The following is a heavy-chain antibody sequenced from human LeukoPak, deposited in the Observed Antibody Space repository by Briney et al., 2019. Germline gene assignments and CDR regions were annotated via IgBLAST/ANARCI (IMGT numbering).Heavy chain of an antibody. CDR1: GFTFNNYW. CDR3: AGDKTVTTSLDH. J-gene: IGHJ4*02. D-gene: IGHD4-17*01. CDR2: IKPDGSGK. Sequence: GGSLRLSCAASGFTFNNYWMNWARQAPGKGLEWVANIKPDGSGKYYADSVKGRFTISRDNAKNSLYLQMNSLRAEDTAVYYCAGDKTVTTSLDHWGQGTPVTVSS. V-gene: IGHV3-7*05.